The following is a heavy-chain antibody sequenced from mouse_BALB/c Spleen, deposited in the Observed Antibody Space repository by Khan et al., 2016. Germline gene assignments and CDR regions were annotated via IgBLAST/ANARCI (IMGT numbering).Heavy chain of an antibody. CDR3: ARNPFFTEDFCAMDY. J-gene: IGHJ4*01. V-gene: IGHV2-6-4*01. CDR2: IWGGGST. Sequence: QVQLKESGPGLVAPSQSLSITCTVSEFSLSRYSVHWVRQPPGKGLEWLGMIWGGGSTDYNSALNSRLSISKDNSKSQVFLKMNSLQTYDTAMYXCARNPFFTEDFCAMDYWGQGTSVTVSS. D-gene: IGHD1-1*01. CDR1: EFSLSRYS.